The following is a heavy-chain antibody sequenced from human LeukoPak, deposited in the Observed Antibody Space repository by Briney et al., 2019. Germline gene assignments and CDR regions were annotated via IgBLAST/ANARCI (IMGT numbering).Heavy chain of an antibody. CDR1: GYTFTSYD. V-gene: IGHV1-8*01. CDR3: ARHSSGYYYDGSHFDY. Sequence: ASVKVSCKASGYTFTSYDINWVRQATGQGLEWMGWMNPNSGNTGYAQKFQGRVTMTRNTSISTAYMELRSLRSDDTAVYYCARHSSGYYYDGSHFDYWGQGTLVTVSS. J-gene: IGHJ4*02. D-gene: IGHD3-22*01. CDR2: MNPNSGNT.